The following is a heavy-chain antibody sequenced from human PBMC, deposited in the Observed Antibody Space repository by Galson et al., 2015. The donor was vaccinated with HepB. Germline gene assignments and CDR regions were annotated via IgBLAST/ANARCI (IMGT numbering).Heavy chain of an antibody. CDR2: INPSGGST. D-gene: IGHD3-10*01. J-gene: IGHJ4*02. Sequence: SVKVSCKASGYTFTSYYMHWVRQAPGQGLEWMGIINPSGGSTSYAQKFQGRVTMTRDTSPSTVYMELSSLRSEDTAVYYCALLRTRGVISYDYWGQGTLVTVSS. CDR1: GYTFTSYY. CDR3: ALLRTRGVISYDY. V-gene: IGHV1-46*01.